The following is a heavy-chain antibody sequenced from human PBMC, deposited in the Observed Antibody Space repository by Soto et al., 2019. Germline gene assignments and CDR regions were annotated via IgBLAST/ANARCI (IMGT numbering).Heavy chain of an antibody. Sequence: GGSLRLSCAASGFTFSSYGMHWVRQAPGKGLEWVAVISYDGSNKYYADSVKGRFTTSRDNSKNTLYLQMNSLRAEDTAVYYCAKDGDDFWSGYPTLDVWGQGTTVTVSS. V-gene: IGHV3-30*18. J-gene: IGHJ6*02. CDR2: ISYDGSNK. D-gene: IGHD3-3*01. CDR3: AKDGDDFWSGYPTLDV. CDR1: GFTFSSYG.